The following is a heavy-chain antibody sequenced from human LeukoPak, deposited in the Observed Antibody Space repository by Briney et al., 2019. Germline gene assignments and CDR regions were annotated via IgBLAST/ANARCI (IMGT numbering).Heavy chain of an antibody. Sequence: GGSLRLSCAASGFTFSSYGIHWVRQAPGKGLEWVAFIRYDGSNKYYADSVKGRFTISRDNSKNTLYLQMNSLRAEDTAVYYCAKDPYSSGWTYYFDYWGQGTLVTVSS. CDR1: GFTFSSYG. CDR2: IRYDGSNK. D-gene: IGHD6-19*01. J-gene: IGHJ4*02. V-gene: IGHV3-30*02. CDR3: AKDPYSSGWTYYFDY.